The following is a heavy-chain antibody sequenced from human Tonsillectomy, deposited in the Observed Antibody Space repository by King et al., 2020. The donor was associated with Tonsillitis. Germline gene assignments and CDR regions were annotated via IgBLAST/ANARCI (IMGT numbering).Heavy chain of an antibody. CDR3: ARLIYYESSGYHYYFDY. V-gene: IGHV4-39*01. CDR1: GGSISSSNYY. CDR2: IYYRGST. J-gene: IGHJ4*02. Sequence: QLQESGPGLVKPSETLSLTCAVSGGSISSSNYYWGWIRQPPGKGLEWIGNIYYRGSTCYNTPLKSRVTISLDTSKNQFSLNLSSVTAGDTAVYYCARLIYYESSGYHYYFDYWGQGTLVTVSS. D-gene: IGHD3-22*01.